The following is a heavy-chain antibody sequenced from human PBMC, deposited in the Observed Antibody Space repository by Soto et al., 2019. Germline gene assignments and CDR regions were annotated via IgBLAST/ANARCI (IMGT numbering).Heavy chain of an antibody. V-gene: IGHV4-39*01. D-gene: IGHD5-12*01. CDR1: GGSISSSSYY. CDR2: IYYSGST. J-gene: IGHJ4*02. Sequence: QLQLQESGPGLVKPSETLSLTCTVSGGSISSSSYYGSRIREPPGMGLEWIGGIYYSGSTYYNPLLKGRLTIFVDTSKNQFSLKLSSVTAADAAVYYCARRHIVATTFDYWRQGTLVTVSS. CDR3: ARRHIVATTFDY.